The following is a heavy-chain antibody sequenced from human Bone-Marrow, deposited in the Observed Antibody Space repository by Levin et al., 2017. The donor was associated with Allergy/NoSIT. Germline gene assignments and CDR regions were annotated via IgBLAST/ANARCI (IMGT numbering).Heavy chain of an antibody. J-gene: IGHJ4*02. CDR3: ARLADAASPFDH. CDR1: GFTLSGYS. CDR2: ISGGSGVT. D-gene: IGHD2-2*01. V-gene: IGHV3-21*06. Sequence: PGGSLRLSCAASGFTLSGYSMNWVRQAPGKGLEWLSYISGGSGVTFSSDSVKGRFTISRDSAKNSLYLQMNSLRVADTAVYHCARLADAASPFDHWGRGTLVTVSS.